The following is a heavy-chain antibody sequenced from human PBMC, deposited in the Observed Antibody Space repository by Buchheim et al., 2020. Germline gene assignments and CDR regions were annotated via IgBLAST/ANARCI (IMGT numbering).Heavy chain of an antibody. CDR1: GFTFSSYG. J-gene: IGHJ4*02. D-gene: IGHD5-18*01. CDR2: IWYDGSNK. Sequence: QVQLVESGGGVVQPGRSLRLSCAASGFTFSSYGMHWVRQAPGKGLEWVAVIWYDGSNKYYADSVKGRFTISRDNSKNTRYLQMNSLRAEDTAVYYCARVADTAMVPYFDYWGQGTL. CDR3: ARVADTAMVPYFDY. V-gene: IGHV3-33*01.